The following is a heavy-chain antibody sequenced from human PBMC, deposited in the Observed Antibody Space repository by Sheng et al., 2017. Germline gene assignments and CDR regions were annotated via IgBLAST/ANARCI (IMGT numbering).Heavy chain of an antibody. CDR2: ISGSGGST. V-gene: IGHV3-23*04. CDR1: GFTFSSYA. J-gene: IGHJ4*02. CDR3: AKGNLVLRYERGDSGPGPDFDY. D-gene: IGHD3-9*01. Sequence: EVQLVESGGGLVQPGGSLRLSCAASGFTFSSYAMSWVRQAPGKGLEWVSAISGSGGSTYYADSVKGRFTISRDNSKNTLYLQMNSLRAEDTAVYYCAKGNLVLRYERGDSGPGPDFDYWGQGTLVTVSS.